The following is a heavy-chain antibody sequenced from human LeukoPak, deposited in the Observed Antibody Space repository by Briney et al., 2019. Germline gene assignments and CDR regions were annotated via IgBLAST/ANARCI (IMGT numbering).Heavy chain of an antibody. CDR2: IYSGTNT. D-gene: IGHD4-23*01. CDR1: GFTFSSNY. J-gene: IGHJ3*02. Sequence: GGSLRLSCAASGFTFSSNYMSWVRQAPGKGLEWVSVIYSGTNTYYADSVRGRFTISRDSSKNTLYLQMNSLRAEDTAVYYCARDLNYGGTWGVFDIWGQGTMVTVSS. CDR3: ARDLNYGGTWGVFDI. V-gene: IGHV3-53*01.